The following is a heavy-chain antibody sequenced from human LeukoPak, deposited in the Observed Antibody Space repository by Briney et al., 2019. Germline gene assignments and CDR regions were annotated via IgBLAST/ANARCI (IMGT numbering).Heavy chain of an antibody. Sequence: ASVKVSCKASGYTFTSYAMHWVRQAPGQRLEWMGWINAGNGNTKNSQKFQGRVTITTDTYPSTASMELSSLRSEDTAVYYCARDSGFSLQQLVLWGQGTLVTVSS. J-gene: IGHJ4*02. CDR2: INAGNGNT. CDR1: GYTFTSYA. CDR3: ARDSGFSLQQLVL. D-gene: IGHD6-13*01. V-gene: IGHV1-3*01.